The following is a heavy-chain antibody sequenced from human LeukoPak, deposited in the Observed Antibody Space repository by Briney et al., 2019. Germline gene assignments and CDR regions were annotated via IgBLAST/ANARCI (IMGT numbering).Heavy chain of an antibody. D-gene: IGHD6-19*01. J-gene: IGHJ4*02. CDR1: GFTFSSYW. Sequence: GGSLRLSCAASGFTFSSYWMNWVRQAPGKGLEWVAYINSDGTEKNYVDSVRGRFTISRDNAKNSLYLQMNSLRAEDTAVYYCVTTPRLADYWGQGTLVTVSS. CDR3: VTTPRLADY. CDR2: INSDGTEK. V-gene: IGHV3-7*01.